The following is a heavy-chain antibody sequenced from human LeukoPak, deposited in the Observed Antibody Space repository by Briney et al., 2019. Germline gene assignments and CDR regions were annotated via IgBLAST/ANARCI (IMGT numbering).Heavy chain of an antibody. J-gene: IGHJ4*02. CDR3: ARVVGATSEFDY. CDR2: MNPNSGNT. CDR1: GYTFTSYD. V-gene: IGHV1-8*01. D-gene: IGHD1-26*01. Sequence: ASVKVSCKASGYTFTSYDINWVRQATGQGLEWMGWMNPNSGNTGYAQKFQGRVTMTRNTSISTAYMELSSLGSEDTAVYYCARVVGATSEFDYRGQGTLVTVSS.